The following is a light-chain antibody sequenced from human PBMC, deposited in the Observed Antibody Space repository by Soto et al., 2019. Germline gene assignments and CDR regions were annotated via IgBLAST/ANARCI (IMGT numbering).Light chain of an antibody. J-gene: IGKJ3*01. CDR3: QQSHSIPFT. Sequence: DIQMTQSPSSLSASVGDRVTITCRATQSISNSLNWYQHKPGEAPKLLMYAACTLQSGVPSRFSCGGSGTDLTLTISSLQPEDFATYFCQQSHSIPFTFGPGTKVDIE. CDR1: QSISNS. V-gene: IGKV1-39*01. CDR2: AAC.